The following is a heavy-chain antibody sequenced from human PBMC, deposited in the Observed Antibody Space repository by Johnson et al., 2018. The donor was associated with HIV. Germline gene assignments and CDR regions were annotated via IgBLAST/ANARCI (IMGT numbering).Heavy chain of an antibody. CDR2: ISNSGSTI. CDR1: GFSLSDYY. D-gene: IGHD1-26*01. CDR3: ARGWELLTDDVFYI. Sequence: QVQLVESGGGLVKPGGSLRLSCAASGFSLSDYYMNWIRQAPGKGLEWVSYISNSGSTIYYADSVKGRFTISRDNAKNSLYLQMNSLRAEDTAVYYCARGWELLTDDVFYIWGQGTMVTVSS. V-gene: IGHV3-11*04. J-gene: IGHJ3*02.